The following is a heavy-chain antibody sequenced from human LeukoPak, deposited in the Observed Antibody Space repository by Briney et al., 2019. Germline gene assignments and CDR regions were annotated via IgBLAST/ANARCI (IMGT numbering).Heavy chain of an antibody. V-gene: IGHV1-2*02. CDR3: ARVRLADERAWAY. CDR1: GYTFSDFY. Sequence: GASMKVSCKASGYTFSDFYIHWARQAPGQGLEYVGWITPKSGDTYSPQRFQGRVTMTRDASISTAYMELSSLRSDDTAVYFCARVRLADERAWAYWGQGTLVTVSS. J-gene: IGHJ4*02. D-gene: IGHD3-3*02. CDR2: ITPKSGDT.